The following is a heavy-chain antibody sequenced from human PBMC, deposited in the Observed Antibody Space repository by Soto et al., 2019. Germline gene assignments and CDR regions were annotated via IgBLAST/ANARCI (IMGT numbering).Heavy chain of an antibody. CDR1: GFTFSSYS. CDR3: ARDLGYCTNGVCYLDAFDI. CDR2: ISSSSSYI. J-gene: IGHJ3*02. D-gene: IGHD2-8*01. Sequence: GGSLRLSCASSGFTFSSYSMNLVRQAPGKGLEWVSSISSSSSYIYYADSVKGRFTISRDNAKNSLYLQMNSLRAEDTAVYYCARDLGYCTNGVCYLDAFDIWGQGTMVTVSS. V-gene: IGHV3-21*01.